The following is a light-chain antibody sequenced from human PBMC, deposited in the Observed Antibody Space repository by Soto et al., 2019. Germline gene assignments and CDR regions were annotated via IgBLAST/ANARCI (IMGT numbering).Light chain of an antibody. CDR3: QKYNDYSAT. CDR2: DVS. V-gene: IGKV1-5*01. Sequence: DIQMTQSPSSLSASVGDRVTITCRASQNIHSYLNWYKQKPGQAPKLLMYDVSSLKRGVPSRFSGSGSGTEFTLTISSLQPDDFATYYCQKYNDYSATVGKGTKVDIK. CDR1: QNIHSY. J-gene: IGKJ1*01.